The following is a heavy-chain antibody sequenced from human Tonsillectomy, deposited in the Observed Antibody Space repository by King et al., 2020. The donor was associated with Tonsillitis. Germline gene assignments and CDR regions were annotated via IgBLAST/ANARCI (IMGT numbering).Heavy chain of an antibody. D-gene: IGHD6-19*01. V-gene: IGHV4-4*02. CDR1: GGSISSSNW. Sequence: QLQESGPGLVKPSGTLSLTCAVSGGSISSSNWWSWVRQPPGGGLEWIGEIYYTGSTSYNPSLRSRVTMSVDTSKNHFSLTLSSVTAADTAVYYCARDSSAVFDIWGQGTMVTVSS. J-gene: IGHJ3*02. CDR2: IYYTGST. CDR3: ARDSSAVFDI.